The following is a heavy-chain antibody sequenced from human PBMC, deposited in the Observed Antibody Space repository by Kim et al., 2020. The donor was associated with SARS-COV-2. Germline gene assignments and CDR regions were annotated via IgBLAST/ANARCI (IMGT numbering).Heavy chain of an antibody. CDR2: ISSSGSTI. J-gene: IGHJ4*02. CDR1: GFTFSSYE. D-gene: IGHD5-12*01. V-gene: IGHV3-48*03. CDR3: AREATINLDY. Sequence: GGSLRLSCAASGFTFSSYEMNWVRQAPGKGQEWVSYISSSGSTIYYADSVKGRFTISRDNAKNSLYLQMNSLRAEYTAVYYCAREATINLDYWGQGTLVTVSS.